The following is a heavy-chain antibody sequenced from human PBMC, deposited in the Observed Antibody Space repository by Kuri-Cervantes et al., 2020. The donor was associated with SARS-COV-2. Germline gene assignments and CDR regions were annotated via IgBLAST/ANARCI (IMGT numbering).Heavy chain of an antibody. CDR3: AIEIGYCSSTSCYKYFQH. D-gene: IGHD2-2*02. J-gene: IGHJ1*01. CDR2: ISWDGGST. V-gene: IGHV3-43D*03. Sequence: GESLKISCAASGFTFDDYAMHWVRQAPGKGLEWVSLISWDGGSTYYADPVKGRFTISRDNSKNSLYLQMNSLRAEDTALYYCAIEIGYCSSTSCYKYFQHWGQGTLVTVSS. CDR1: GFTFDDYA.